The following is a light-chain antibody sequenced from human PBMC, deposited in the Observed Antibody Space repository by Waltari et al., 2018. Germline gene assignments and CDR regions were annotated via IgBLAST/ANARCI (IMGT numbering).Light chain of an antibody. CDR3: SLYMGSGIWV. CDR2: KGY. V-gene: IGLV8-61*01. Sequence: QTVVTQEPSLSVSPGGTVTLTCALSSCSVSSTSSATWYQQTPGQPPRTLIYKGYSRSSGVPDRFSGSIFGNKAVLTITGAQADDECDYYCSLYMGSGIWVFGGGTKLTVL. CDR1: SCSVSSTSS. J-gene: IGLJ3*02.